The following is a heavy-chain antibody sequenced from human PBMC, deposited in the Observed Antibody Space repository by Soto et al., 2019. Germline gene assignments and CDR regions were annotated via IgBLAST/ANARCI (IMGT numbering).Heavy chain of an antibody. D-gene: IGHD2-2*01. J-gene: IGHJ5*02. CDR3: ARDVVVVPAAIHWFDP. Sequence: EVQLVESGGGLVKPGGSLRLSCAASGFTFSSYSMNWVRQAPGKGLEWVSSISSSSSYIYYADSVKGRFTISRDNAKNSLYLQMNSLRAEDTAAYYCARDVVVVPAAIHWFDPWGQGTLVTVSS. V-gene: IGHV3-21*01. CDR2: ISSSSSYI. CDR1: GFTFSSYS.